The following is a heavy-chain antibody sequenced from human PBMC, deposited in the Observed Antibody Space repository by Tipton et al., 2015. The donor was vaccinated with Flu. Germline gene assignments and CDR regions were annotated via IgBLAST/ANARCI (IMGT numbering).Heavy chain of an antibody. CDR1: GFTFDDYA. V-gene: IGHV3-9*01. CDR2: ISWNSGSI. J-gene: IGHJ5*02. CDR3: ARSLGS. Sequence: SLRLSCAASGFTFDDYAMHWVRQAPGKGLGWVSGISWNSGSIGYADSVKGRFTISRDNAKNSLYLQMNSLRAEDTALYYCARSLGSWGQGTLVTVSS.